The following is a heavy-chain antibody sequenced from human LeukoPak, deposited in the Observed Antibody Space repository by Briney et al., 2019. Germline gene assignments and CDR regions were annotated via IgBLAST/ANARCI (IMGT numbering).Heavy chain of an antibody. Sequence: SETLSLPCIVSGGSISSSGYYWDWIPQPPGKGLGWIGNFYYTGSTYYNPSLKSRITISVDTSKNQFSLKLRSVTAADTAVYYCARHSRSGYGDYESAFDIWGQGTMVTVSS. D-gene: IGHD5-12*01. V-gene: IGHV4-39*01. CDR2: FYYTGST. CDR1: GGSISSSGYY. CDR3: ARHSRSGYGDYESAFDI. J-gene: IGHJ3*02.